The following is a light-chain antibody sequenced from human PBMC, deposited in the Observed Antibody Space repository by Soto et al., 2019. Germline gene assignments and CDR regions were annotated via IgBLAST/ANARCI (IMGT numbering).Light chain of an antibody. V-gene: IGKV2-28*01. CDR1: QSLLHSNGYNY. CDR2: LGS. J-gene: IGKJ2*01. Sequence: DIVMTQSPLSLPVTPGEPASISCRSSQSLLHSNGYNYLDWYLQKPGQSPQLLIYLGSGRASGVPDRFSGRGSGTDFTLKISRVEAEDVAVYYCMQALQAPPTFGQGTKLQIK. CDR3: MQALQAPPT.